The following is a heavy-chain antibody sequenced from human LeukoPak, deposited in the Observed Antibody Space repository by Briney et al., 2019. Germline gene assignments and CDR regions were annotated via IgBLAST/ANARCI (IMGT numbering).Heavy chain of an antibody. CDR3: ARHSTPGTNLNWFDP. D-gene: IGHD1-1*01. J-gene: IGHJ5*02. CDR2: ISYDGSNK. V-gene: IGHV3-30-3*01. CDR1: GFTFSSYA. Sequence: GGSLRLSCAASGFTFSSYAMHWVRQAPGKGLEWVAVISYDGSNKYYADSVKGRFTISRDNSKNTLYLQMNSLRAEDTAVYYCARHSTPGTNLNWFDPWGQGTLVTVSS.